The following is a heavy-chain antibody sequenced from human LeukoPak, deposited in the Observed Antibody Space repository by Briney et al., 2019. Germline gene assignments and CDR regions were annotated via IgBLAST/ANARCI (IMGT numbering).Heavy chain of an antibody. D-gene: IGHD6-13*01. J-gene: IGHJ4*02. CDR1: GFTVSSNY. Sequence: GGSLRLSCAASGFTVSSNYMSWVRQAPGKGLEWVSVIYSGGSTYYADSVKGRFTISRDNSKNTLYLQMGSLRAEDMAVYYCARRSLSTWYEFDSWGQGTLVTVSS. V-gene: IGHV3-53*05. CDR2: IYSGGST. CDR3: ARRSLSTWYEFDS.